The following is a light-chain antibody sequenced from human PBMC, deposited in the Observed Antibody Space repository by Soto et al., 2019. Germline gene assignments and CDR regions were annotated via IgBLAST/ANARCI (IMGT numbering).Light chain of an antibody. CDR3: QQYNNWLS. V-gene: IGKV3-15*01. J-gene: IGKJ2*01. CDR2: GAS. CDR1: QSVSPN. Sequence: EIVMTQSPATLSVSPGERATLSCTASQSVSPNLAWYQQKPGQAPRLLIYGASTRATGIPARFSGSGSGTEFTLTLSSLQSEDFAVYYCQQYNNWLSFGQGTKLEIK.